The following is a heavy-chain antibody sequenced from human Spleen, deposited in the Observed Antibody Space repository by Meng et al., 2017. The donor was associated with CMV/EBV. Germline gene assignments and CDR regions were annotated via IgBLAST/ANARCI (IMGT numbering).Heavy chain of an antibody. CDR1: GAPTRNGCYH. CDR3: AKYGSGTT. J-gene: IGHJ4*02. CDR2: IHYTGTT. V-gene: IGHV4-39*01. D-gene: IGHD3-10*01. Sequence: QLQLQESGPGLLKPSETLSLTSPFLGAPTRNGCYHRSCIRQPPGKGLEWLGSIHYTGTTSSHPSLKSPVIMSVSKTQFPLRLASVTAADTAVYYCAKYGSGTTWGLGTRVTVDS.